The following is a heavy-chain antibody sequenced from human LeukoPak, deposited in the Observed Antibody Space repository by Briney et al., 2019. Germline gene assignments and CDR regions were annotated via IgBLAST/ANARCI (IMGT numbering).Heavy chain of an antibody. J-gene: IGHJ4*02. V-gene: IGHV1-2*02. Sequence: ASVKVSCRASGYTFTNSYIHWVRQAPGQGLEWMGWINPNIGDTTYAQKFQDRVTITRDMSTSTAYMELSSLRSEDTAVYYCAADFRGGVKGYYGSWGQGTLVSVSS. D-gene: IGHD3-10*01. CDR2: INPNIGDT. CDR3: AADFRGGVKGYYGS. CDR1: GYTFTNSY.